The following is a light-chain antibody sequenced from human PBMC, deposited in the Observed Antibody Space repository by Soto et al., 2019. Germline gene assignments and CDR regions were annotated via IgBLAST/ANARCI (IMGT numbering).Light chain of an antibody. V-gene: IGKV1-5*01. Sequence: DIQMTQSPSTLSASVGDRVTITCRASQSVSSWLAWYQQKPGKAPKFLIYDASSLESGVPSRFSGSGSGTEFTLTTSSLQPDAFATYYCQRYHSYPRTFGQGTKVEIK. CDR2: DAS. J-gene: IGKJ1*01. CDR3: QRYHSYPRT. CDR1: QSVSSW.